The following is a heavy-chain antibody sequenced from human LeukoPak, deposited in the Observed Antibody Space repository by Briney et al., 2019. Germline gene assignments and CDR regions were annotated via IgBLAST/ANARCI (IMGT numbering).Heavy chain of an antibody. CDR3: ARGYDILTGYYMSPYYFDY. Sequence: PGGSLRLSCAASGSTFSSYGMSWVRQAPGKGLEWVSAISGSGGSTYYADSVKGRFTISRDNSKNTLYLQMNSLRAEDTAVYYCARGYDILTGYYMSPYYFDYWGQGTLVTVSS. J-gene: IGHJ4*02. D-gene: IGHD3-9*01. CDR2: ISGSGGST. V-gene: IGHV3-23*01. CDR1: GSTFSSYG.